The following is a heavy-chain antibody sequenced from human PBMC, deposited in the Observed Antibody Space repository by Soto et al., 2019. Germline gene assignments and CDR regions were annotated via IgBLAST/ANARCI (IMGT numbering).Heavy chain of an antibody. CDR2: ISSGGGTI. J-gene: IGHJ6*02. D-gene: IGHD1-1*01. CDR3: ARVSRIPVQGMDV. Sequence: SGGSLRLSCAASGFTFSSFEMNWVRQAPGKGLEWVSYISSGGGTIYYADSVKGRFTISKDNAKNSLYLQMNSLRAEDTGVYYCARVSRIPVQGMDVWGQGTTVTVSS. CDR1: GFTFSSFE. V-gene: IGHV3-48*03.